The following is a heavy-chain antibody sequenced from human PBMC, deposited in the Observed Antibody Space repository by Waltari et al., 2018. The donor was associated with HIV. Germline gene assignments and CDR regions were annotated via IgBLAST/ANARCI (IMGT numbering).Heavy chain of an antibody. CDR1: GGSISSGSYY. CDR3: ARGGSYGGYYFDY. CDR2: IYTSGRT. V-gene: IGHV4-61*02. J-gene: IGHJ4*02. Sequence: QVQLQESGPGLVKPSQTLSLTCTVSGGSISSGSYYWRWLRQPAGKGLEWIGRIYTSGRTNYNPSLKSRVTISVDTSKNQFSLKLSSVTAADTAVYYCARGGSYGGYYFDYWGQGTLVTVSS. D-gene: IGHD4-17*01.